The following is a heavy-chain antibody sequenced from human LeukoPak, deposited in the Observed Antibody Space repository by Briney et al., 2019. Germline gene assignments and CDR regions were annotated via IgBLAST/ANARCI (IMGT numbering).Heavy chain of an antibody. D-gene: IGHD5/OR15-5a*01. J-gene: IGHJ3*02. CDR3: AKESGVVSAFDI. CDR1: GFTFSSYG. V-gene: IGHV3-33*06. Sequence: GGSLRLSCAASGFTFSSYGMHWVRQAPGKGLEWVAVIWYDGSNKYYADSVKGRLTISRDNSKNTLYLQMNSLRAEDTAVYYCAKESGVVSAFDIWGQGTMVTVSS. CDR2: IWYDGSNK.